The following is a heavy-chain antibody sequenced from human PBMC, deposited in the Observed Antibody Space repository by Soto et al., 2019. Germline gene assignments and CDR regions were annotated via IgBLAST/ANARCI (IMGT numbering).Heavy chain of an antibody. D-gene: IGHD3-22*01. J-gene: IGHJ4*02. V-gene: IGHV1-69*06. CDR1: GGTFSSYA. CDR3: ARVDYDSSGYYYAPFDY. Sequence: ASVKVSCKASGGTFSSYAISWVRQAPGQGLEWMGGIIPIFGTANYAQKFQGRVTTTADKSTSTAYMELSSLRSEDTAVYYCARVDYDSSGYYYAPFDYWGQGTLVTVSS. CDR2: IIPIFGTA.